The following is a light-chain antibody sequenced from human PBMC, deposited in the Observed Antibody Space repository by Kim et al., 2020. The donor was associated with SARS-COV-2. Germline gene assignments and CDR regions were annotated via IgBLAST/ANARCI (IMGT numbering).Light chain of an antibody. Sequence: SPPAASIGDRVTITCRASQSITSRLAWYPHKPGKAPKLLIYKASTLESGVPSRFSGSASGTEFTLTISSLQPDDFATYYCQQYNTFGQGTKVDIK. CDR3: QQYNT. V-gene: IGKV1-5*03. CDR1: QSITSR. CDR2: KAS. J-gene: IGKJ1*01.